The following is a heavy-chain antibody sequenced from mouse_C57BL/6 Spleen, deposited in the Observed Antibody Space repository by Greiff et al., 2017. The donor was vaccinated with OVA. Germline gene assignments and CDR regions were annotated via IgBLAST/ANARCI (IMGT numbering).Heavy chain of an antibody. CDR3: ARGDYYGSSPDWFAY. CDR2: IYPVSGST. Sequence: VQLQQPGAELVKPGASVKMSCKASGYTFTSYWITWVKQRPGQGLEWIGDIYPVSGSTNYNEKFKSKATLTVDTSSSTAYMQLSSLTSEDSAVYYCARGDYYGSSPDWFAYWGQGTLVTVSA. V-gene: IGHV1-55*01. D-gene: IGHD1-1*01. J-gene: IGHJ3*01. CDR1: GYTFTSYW.